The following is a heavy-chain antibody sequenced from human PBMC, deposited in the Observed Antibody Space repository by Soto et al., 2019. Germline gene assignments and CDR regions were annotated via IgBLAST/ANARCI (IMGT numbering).Heavy chain of an antibody. Sequence: QVQLVQSGAEVKKPGSSVRVSCGPSGGIFNYYAFAWVRQAPGQGLEWMGGIIPVFGMTNYAEKFQGRVTISADGATSTVYMELSSLRVEDTAVYYCARDPRLKWYLPPTWGQGTLVTVSS. J-gene: IGHJ5*02. V-gene: IGHV1-69*01. CDR2: IIPVFGMT. CDR3: ARDPRLKWYLPPT. CDR1: GGIFNYYA. D-gene: IGHD1-26*01.